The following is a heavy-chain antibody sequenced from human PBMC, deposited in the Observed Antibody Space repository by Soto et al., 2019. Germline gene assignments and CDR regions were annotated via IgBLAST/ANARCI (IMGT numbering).Heavy chain of an antibody. CDR1: GFMFSTTD. J-gene: IGHJ5*01. D-gene: IGHD3-10*01. CDR2: IEGSGTIT. CDR3: VKNSGWFNS. Sequence: PGGPLRLSCAASGFMFSTTDMSWVRQAPGKGLEWVTTIEGSGTITYYADSVRGRFTISRDNSKNTVYLQMDSLTADDTAVYYCVKNSGWFNSWGQGTPVTVSS. V-gene: IGHV3-23*01.